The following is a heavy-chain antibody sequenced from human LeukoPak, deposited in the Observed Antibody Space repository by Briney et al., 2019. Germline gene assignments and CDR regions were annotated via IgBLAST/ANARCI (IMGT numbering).Heavy chain of an antibody. Sequence: SETLSLTCTASGGSISSSSYYWGWIRQPPGKGLECIGSIYYSGSTYYNPSLKSRVTISVDTSKDQFSLKLSSVTAADTAVYYCAREVVEWLRLYYYYYYMGVWGKGTTVTISS. J-gene: IGHJ6*03. CDR2: IYYSGST. V-gene: IGHV4-39*02. CDR3: AREVVEWLRLYYYYYYMGV. CDR1: GGSISSSSYY. D-gene: IGHD5-12*01.